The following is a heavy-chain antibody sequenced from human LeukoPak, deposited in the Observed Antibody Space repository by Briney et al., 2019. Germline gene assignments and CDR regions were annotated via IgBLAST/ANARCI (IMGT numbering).Heavy chain of an antibody. J-gene: IGHJ3*02. CDR3: ARGTDSSGWYGAFDI. D-gene: IGHD6-19*01. CDR2: ISGSGGST. V-gene: IGHV3-23*01. CDR1: RFTFSSYA. Sequence: PAGGSLRLSCAASRFTFSSYAMNWVRQAPGKGLEWVSTISGSGGSTYYADSVKGRFTISRDNSKNTLSLQMNSLRAADTAVFYCARGTDSSGWYGAFDIWGQGTLVTVSP.